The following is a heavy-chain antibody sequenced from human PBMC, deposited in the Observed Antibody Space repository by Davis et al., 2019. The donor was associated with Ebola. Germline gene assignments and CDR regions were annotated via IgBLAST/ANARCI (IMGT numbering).Heavy chain of an antibody. J-gene: IGHJ4*02. CDR1: GGSFSGYY. D-gene: IGHD6-6*01. Sequence: SETLSLTCAVYGGSFSGYYWSWIRQPPGKGLEWIGEINHSGSTNYNPSLKSRVTISVDTSKNQFSRKLSSVTAADTAVYYCARVRKQLVLGTDYWGQGTLVTVSS. V-gene: IGHV4-34*01. CDR2: INHSGST. CDR3: ARVRKQLVLGTDY.